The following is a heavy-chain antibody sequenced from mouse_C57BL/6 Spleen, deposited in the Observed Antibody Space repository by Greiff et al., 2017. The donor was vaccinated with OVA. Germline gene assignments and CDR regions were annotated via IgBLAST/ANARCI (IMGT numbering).Heavy chain of an antibody. Sequence: VQLQQSGAELVKPGASVKISCKASGYAFSSYWMNWVKQRPGKGLEWIGQIYPGDGDTNYNGKFKGKATLTADKSSSTAYMQLSSLTSEDSAVYFCARRWLRGAMDYWGQGTSVTVSS. CDR3: ARRWLRGAMDY. V-gene: IGHV1-80*01. CDR1: GYAFSSYW. J-gene: IGHJ4*01. D-gene: IGHD2-2*01. CDR2: IYPGDGDT.